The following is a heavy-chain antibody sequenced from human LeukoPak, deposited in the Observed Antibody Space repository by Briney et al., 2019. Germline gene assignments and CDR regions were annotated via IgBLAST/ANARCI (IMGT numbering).Heavy chain of an antibody. J-gene: IGHJ3*02. Sequence: GGPLRLSCAASGFTFSKYALHWVRRAPGKGLEYVSAISANGGSTYYANFVKGRFTISRDNSRNTLYLQMGSLRADDMAIYYCARVGDNDAFDIWGQGTMVTVSS. CDR3: ARVGDNDAFDI. V-gene: IGHV3-64*01. CDR2: ISANGGST. D-gene: IGHD4-17*01. CDR1: GFTFSKYA.